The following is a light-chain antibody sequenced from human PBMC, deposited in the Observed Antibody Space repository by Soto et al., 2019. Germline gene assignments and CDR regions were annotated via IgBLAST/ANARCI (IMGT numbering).Light chain of an antibody. CDR1: QSVSSN. CDR3: QQYNNWPPWT. Sequence: EIVMTQSPATLSVSPGERATLSCRASQSVSSNLAWYQQKPGQASRLLIYGASTRATGIPARFSGSGSGTEFPLPISSLQSEDFAVYYCQQYNNWPPWTFGQGTKVEIK. V-gene: IGKV3-15*01. J-gene: IGKJ1*01. CDR2: GAS.